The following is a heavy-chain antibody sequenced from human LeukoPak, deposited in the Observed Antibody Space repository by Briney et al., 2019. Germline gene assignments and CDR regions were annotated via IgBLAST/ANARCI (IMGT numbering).Heavy chain of an antibody. Sequence: SETLSLTCAVSGGSISSSNWWSWVRQPPGKGLEWIGEIYHSGSTHHYPSLKSRVTISVDNSKNQFSLKLTSVTAADTAVYYCARDFDTSGYYFHYWGQGTLVTVSS. CDR3: ARDFDTSGYYFHY. CDR1: GGSISSSNW. V-gene: IGHV4-4*02. D-gene: IGHD3-22*01. CDR2: IYHSGST. J-gene: IGHJ4*02.